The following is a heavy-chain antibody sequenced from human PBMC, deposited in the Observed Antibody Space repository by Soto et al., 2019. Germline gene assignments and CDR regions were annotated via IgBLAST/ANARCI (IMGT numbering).Heavy chain of an antibody. D-gene: IGHD3-3*01. J-gene: IGHJ6*03. CDR3: ARGITIFGVVIIPGYYYMDV. Sequence: SETLSLTCTVSGGSISSYYWSWIRQPPGKGLERIGYIYYSGSTNYNPSLKSRVTISVDTSKNQFSLKLSSVTAADTAVYYCARGITIFGVVIIPGYYYMDVWGKGTTVTVSS. V-gene: IGHV4-59*01. CDR1: GGSISSYY. CDR2: IYYSGST.